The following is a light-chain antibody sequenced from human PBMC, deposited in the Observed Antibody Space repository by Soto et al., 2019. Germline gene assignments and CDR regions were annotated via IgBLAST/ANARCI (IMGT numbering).Light chain of an antibody. Sequence: QSALTQPASVSGSPGQSISISCTGTSSDVGGYNYVSWYQQHPGKAPKVMIYDVSNRPSGVSNRFSGSKSGNTASLTISGLQAEDEADYYSNSYTSSNTLVFGTGTKVTVL. V-gene: IGLV2-14*01. J-gene: IGLJ1*01. CDR1: SSDVGGYNY. CDR2: DVS. CDR3: NSYTSSNTLV.